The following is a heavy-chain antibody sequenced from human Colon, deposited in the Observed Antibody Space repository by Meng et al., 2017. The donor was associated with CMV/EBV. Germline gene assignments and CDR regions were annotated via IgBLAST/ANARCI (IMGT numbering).Heavy chain of an antibody. V-gene: IGHV1-2*02. CDR1: GYSFPGYN. Sequence: GAAVKGCCKSSGYSFPGYNMHWWRQAPGQRRERIECITPNNGGTSSAQTFKSRVTMTMDTSISTDYMELSRVRSEDTSVDYCASLDYWGQGTLVTVSS. CDR3: ASLDY. CDR2: ITPNNGGT. J-gene: IGHJ4*02.